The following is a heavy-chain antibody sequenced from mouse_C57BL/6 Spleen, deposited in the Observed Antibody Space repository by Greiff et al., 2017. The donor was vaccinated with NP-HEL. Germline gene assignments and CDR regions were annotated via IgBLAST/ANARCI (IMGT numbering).Heavy chain of an antibody. CDR1: GYAFSSYW. D-gene: IGHD1-1*01. Sequence: VKLMESGAELVKPGASVKISCKASGYAFSSYWMNWVKQRPGKGLEWIGQIYPGDGDTNYNGKFKGKATLTADKSSSTAYMQLSSLTSEDSAVYFCARSAGFYYGSSFDYWGQGTTLTVSS. V-gene: IGHV1-80*01. J-gene: IGHJ2*01. CDR3: ARSAGFYYGSSFDY. CDR2: IYPGDGDT.